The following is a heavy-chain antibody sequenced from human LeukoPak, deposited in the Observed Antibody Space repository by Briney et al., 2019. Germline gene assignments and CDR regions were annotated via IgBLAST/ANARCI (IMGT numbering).Heavy chain of an antibody. Sequence: PSETLSLTCAVYGGSFSGYYWSWIRQPPGKGLEWIGYIYYSGSTNYNPSLKSRVTTSVDTSKNQFSLKLSSVTAADTAVYYCARERLGYYDRSGLDYWGQGTLVPVSS. D-gene: IGHD3-22*01. CDR3: ARERLGYYDRSGLDY. CDR1: GGSFSGYY. J-gene: IGHJ4*02. CDR2: IYYSGST. V-gene: IGHV4-59*01.